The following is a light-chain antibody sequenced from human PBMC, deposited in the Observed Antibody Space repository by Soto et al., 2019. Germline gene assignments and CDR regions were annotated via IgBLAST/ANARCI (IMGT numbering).Light chain of an antibody. V-gene: IGKV1-39*01. J-gene: IGKJ3*01. CDR1: QSISTY. Sequence: DIQMTQSPSSLSASVGDRVTITCRASQSISTYLNWYQQKQGKAPKLLIYAASSWQSGVPSRFSGSGSGTDFTLTISSLQPEDFATYYCQQSYSTPGFTFGPGTKVDIK. CDR3: QQSYSTPGFT. CDR2: AAS.